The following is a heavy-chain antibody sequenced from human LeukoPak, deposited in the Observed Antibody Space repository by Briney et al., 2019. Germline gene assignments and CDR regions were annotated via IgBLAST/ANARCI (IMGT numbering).Heavy chain of an antibody. CDR2: IIPIFGTA. V-gene: IGHV1-69*05. CDR3: ARELITMVRGVIYYYYGMDV. CDR1: GGTFSSYA. Sequence: GASVKVSCKASGGTFSSYAISWVRQAPGQGLEWMGGIIPIFGTANYAQKFQGRVTITTDESTSTAYMELSSLRSDDTAVYYCARELITMVRGVIYYYYGMDVWGQGTTVTVSS. D-gene: IGHD3-10*01. J-gene: IGHJ6*02.